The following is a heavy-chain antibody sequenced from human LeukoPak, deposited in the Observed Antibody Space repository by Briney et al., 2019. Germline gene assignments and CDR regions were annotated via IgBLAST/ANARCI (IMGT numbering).Heavy chain of an antibody. CDR3: GRFSGSSNFDH. J-gene: IGHJ4*02. D-gene: IGHD2-2*01. Sequence: ASVKVSCKASGYTFTSYGISWVRQMPGRGLEWMGIIYPGDSETRYSPSFQGQVTISADKSISTAYLQWSSLKASDTAMYYCGRFSGSSNFDHWGQGTLVTVSS. V-gene: IGHV5-51*01. CDR2: IYPGDSET. CDR1: GYTFTSYG.